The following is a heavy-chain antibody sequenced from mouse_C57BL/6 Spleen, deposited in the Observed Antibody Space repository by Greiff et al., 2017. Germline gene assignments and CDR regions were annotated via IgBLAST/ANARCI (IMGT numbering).Heavy chain of an antibody. CDR3: TRDYYGSSPWYFDV. CDR1: GYTFTDYE. Sequence: QVQLQQSGAELVRPGASVTLSCKASGYTFTDYEMHWVKQTPVHGLEWIGAIDPETGGTAYNQKFKGKAILTADKSSSTAYMELRSLTSEDSAVYYCTRDYYGSSPWYFDVWGTGTTVTVSS. J-gene: IGHJ1*03. D-gene: IGHD1-1*01. V-gene: IGHV1-15*01. CDR2: IDPETGGT.